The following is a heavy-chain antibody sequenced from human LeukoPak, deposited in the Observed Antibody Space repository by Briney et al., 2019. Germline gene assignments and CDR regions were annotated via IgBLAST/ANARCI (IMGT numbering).Heavy chain of an antibody. CDR3: AREYSYGRKPKGLTDY. J-gene: IGHJ4*02. V-gene: IGHV3-48*03. D-gene: IGHD5-18*01. Sequence: PGGSLRLSCAASGFTFSSYEMNWVRQAPGKGLEWVSYISSSGSTIYYADSVKGRFTISRDNAKNSLYLQMNSLRAEDTAVYYCAREYSYGRKPKGLTDYWGQGTLVTVSS. CDR1: GFTFSSYE. CDR2: ISSSGSTI.